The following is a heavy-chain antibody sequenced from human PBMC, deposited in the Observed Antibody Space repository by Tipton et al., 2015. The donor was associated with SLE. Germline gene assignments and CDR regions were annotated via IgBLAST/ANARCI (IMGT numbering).Heavy chain of an antibody. CDR3: ARGVSGTVAVY. V-gene: IGHV4-34*01. J-gene: IGHJ1*01. CDR2: IKHGGIT. CDR1: GGSFSGYF. D-gene: IGHD5-12*01. Sequence: TLSLTCAVYGGSFSGYFWSWIRQPPGKGLEWIGEIKHGGITNYNPSLKSRVTISADTSKSQLSLTLSFVSAADTAVYYCARGVSGTVAVYWGQGTLVSVS.